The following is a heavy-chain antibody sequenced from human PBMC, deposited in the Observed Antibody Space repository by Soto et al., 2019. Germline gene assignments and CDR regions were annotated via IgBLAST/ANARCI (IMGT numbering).Heavy chain of an antibody. V-gene: IGHV3-33*01. CDR1: GFTFSSYG. D-gene: IGHD3-22*01. CDR2: IWYDGSNK. CDR3: ARDGRYYDSSGYYYSYYYGMDV. J-gene: IGHJ6*02. Sequence: GGSLRLSCAASGFTFSSYGMHWVRQAPGKGLEWVAVIWYDGSNKYYADSVKGRFTISRDNSKNTLYLQMNSLRAEDTAVYYCARDGRYYDSSGYYYSYYYGMDVWGQGTTVTVS.